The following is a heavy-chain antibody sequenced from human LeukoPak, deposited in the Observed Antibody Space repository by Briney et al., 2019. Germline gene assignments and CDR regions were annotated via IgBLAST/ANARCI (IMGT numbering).Heavy chain of an antibody. V-gene: IGHV3-21*01. CDR3: ARRTFPNDAFDV. CDR2: ISGSGSDI. CDR1: GFTFSTFS. Sequence: GGSLRLSCAASGFTFSTFSMNCVPQTQGKGRECVSAISGSGSDIYYADSVKGRFTTSRDNPKRSLYLQMNSLRAEDTAVYYCARRTFPNDAFDVWGQGTVVTVSS. D-gene: IGHD1-7*01. J-gene: IGHJ3*01.